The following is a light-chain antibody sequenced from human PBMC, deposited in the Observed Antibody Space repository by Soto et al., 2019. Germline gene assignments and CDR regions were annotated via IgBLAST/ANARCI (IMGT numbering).Light chain of an antibody. CDR1: QDINNY. CDR3: QQCDNLPYT. CDR2: DAS. Sequence: DVLMTQSPSSLSASVGDRVTITCQASQDINNYLNWYQQKPGKAPKLLIYDASNLKTGVPLRFSGSGSGTEFTFTISSLQPEDIATYYCQQCDNLPYTFGQGTKLEMK. V-gene: IGKV1-33*01. J-gene: IGKJ2*01.